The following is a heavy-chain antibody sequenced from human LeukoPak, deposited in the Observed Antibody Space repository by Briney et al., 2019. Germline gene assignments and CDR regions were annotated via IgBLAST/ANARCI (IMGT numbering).Heavy chain of an antibody. D-gene: IGHD6-6*01. CDR3: ARRTLGSIASPLDY. V-gene: IGHV5-51*01. Sequence: KAGESLKISCKGSGYNFAHDWIGWVRQMPGKGLEWMGIIYPGDSDTRYSPSFQGQVTISADKSISTAYLQWSSPKASDTAMYYCARRTLGSIASPLDYWGQGTLVTVSS. CDR1: GYNFAHDW. J-gene: IGHJ4*02. CDR2: IYPGDSDT.